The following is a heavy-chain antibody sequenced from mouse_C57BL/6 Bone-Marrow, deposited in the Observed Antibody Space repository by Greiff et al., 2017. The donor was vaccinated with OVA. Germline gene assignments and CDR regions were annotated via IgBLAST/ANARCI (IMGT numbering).Heavy chain of an antibody. CDR1: GFTFSSYG. J-gene: IGHJ1*03. CDR2: ISSGGSYT. V-gene: IGHV5-6*01. D-gene: IGHD2-4*01. CDR3: ARHEDYDGYWYFDV. Sequence: EVQGVESGGDLVKPGGSLKLSCAASGFTFSSYGMSWVRQTPDKRLEWVATISSGGSYTYYPDSVKGRFTISRDNAKKTLYLQMSSLKSEDTAMYYCARHEDYDGYWYFDVWGTGTTVTVSS.